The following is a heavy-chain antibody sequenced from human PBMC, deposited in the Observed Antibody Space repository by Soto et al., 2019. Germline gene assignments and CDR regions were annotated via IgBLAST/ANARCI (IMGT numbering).Heavy chain of an antibody. V-gene: IGHV4-30-2*01. D-gene: IGHD5-12*01. Sequence: SETLFLACCLSGCYISRGWCTWSWIRQPPGKGLEWIGYIYHSGSTYYNPSLKSRVTISVDRSKNQFSLKLSSVTAADTAVYYCAGGPGVARNYWGQGTLVTVSS. CDR3: AGGPGVARNY. CDR2: IYHSGST. J-gene: IGHJ4*02. CDR1: GCYISRGWCT.